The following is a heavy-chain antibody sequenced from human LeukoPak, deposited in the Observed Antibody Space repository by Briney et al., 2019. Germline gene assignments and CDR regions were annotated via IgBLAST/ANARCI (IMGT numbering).Heavy chain of an antibody. Sequence: GGSLRLSCAASGFTFSSYAMSWVRQAPGKGLEWVSAISGSGGSTYYADSVKGRFTISRDNSKNTLYLQMNSLRAEDTAVYYCAKDPRFSIAEAGTPFDYWGQGTLVTASS. D-gene: IGHD6-19*01. V-gene: IGHV3-23*01. CDR1: GFTFSSYA. CDR2: ISGSGGST. J-gene: IGHJ4*02. CDR3: AKDPRFSIAEAGTPFDY.